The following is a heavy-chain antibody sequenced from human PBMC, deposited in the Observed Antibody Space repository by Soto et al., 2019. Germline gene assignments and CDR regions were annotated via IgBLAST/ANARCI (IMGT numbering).Heavy chain of an antibody. J-gene: IGHJ5*02. V-gene: IGHV3-30*18. Sequence: PGGSLRLSCAASGFTFSSYGMHWVRQAPGKGLEWVAVISYDGSNKYYADSVKGRFTISRDNSKNTLDLQMNSLRAEDTAVYYWAKESYGSGSTNWFDPWGQGTLVTVSS. CDR1: GFTFSSYG. CDR2: ISYDGSNK. CDR3: AKESYGSGSTNWFDP. D-gene: IGHD3-10*01.